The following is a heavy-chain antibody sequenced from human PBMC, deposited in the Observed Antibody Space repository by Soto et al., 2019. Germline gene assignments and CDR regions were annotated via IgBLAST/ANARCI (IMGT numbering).Heavy chain of an antibody. CDR3: ARAPTYYGSGRLFVDY. V-gene: IGHV3-21*01. J-gene: IGHJ4*02. CDR1: GFTFSSYS. Sequence: GGSLRLSCAASGFTFSSYSMNWVRQAPGKRLEWVSSISSSSSYIYYADSVKGRFTISRDNAKNSLYLQMNSLRAEDTAVYYCARAPTYYGSGRLFVDYWGQGTLVTVSS. CDR2: ISSSSSYI. D-gene: IGHD3-10*01.